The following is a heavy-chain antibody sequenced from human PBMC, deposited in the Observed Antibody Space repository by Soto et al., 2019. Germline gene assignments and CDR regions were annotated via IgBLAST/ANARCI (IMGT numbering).Heavy chain of an antibody. V-gene: IGHV1-69*13. CDR3: VKDNDHAYDF. CDR1: GGTFRSFA. Sequence: SVKVSCKASGGTFRSFAFSWVRQAPGDGLEWVGGITPLFGTTNYAEKLQGRVTITAHESTSTVYMELSSLTSEASAVYFCVKDNDHAYDFWGQGTLVTVSS. J-gene: IGHJ4*02. CDR2: ITPLFGTT. D-gene: IGHD1-1*01.